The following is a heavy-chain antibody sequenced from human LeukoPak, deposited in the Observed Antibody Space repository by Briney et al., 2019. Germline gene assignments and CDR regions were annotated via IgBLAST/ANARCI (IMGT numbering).Heavy chain of an antibody. CDR3: ARGSSSWRDAFDI. J-gene: IGHJ3*02. Sequence: SETLSLTCTVSGGSISSSSYYWGWIRQPPGKGLEWIGSIYYSGSTYYNPSLESRVTISVDTSKNQFSLKLSSVTAADTAVYYCARGSSSWRDAFDIWGQGTMVTVSS. CDR1: GGSISSSSYY. D-gene: IGHD6-13*01. CDR2: IYYSGST. V-gene: IGHV4-39*07.